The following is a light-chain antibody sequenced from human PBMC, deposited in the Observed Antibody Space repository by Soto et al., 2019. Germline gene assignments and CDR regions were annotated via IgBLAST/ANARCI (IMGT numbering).Light chain of an antibody. CDR3: QQYNSYPWT. CDR1: QNIYGW. V-gene: IGKV1-5*01. CDR2: DAS. Sequence: DIQMTQSPSTLSASVGDRVTITCRATQNIYGWLAWYQQKSGKAPKLLIYDASSLESGVPSRFSGSGFGTESTVTISSLQPDDFATYYCQQYNSYPWTFGQGTKVEVK. J-gene: IGKJ1*01.